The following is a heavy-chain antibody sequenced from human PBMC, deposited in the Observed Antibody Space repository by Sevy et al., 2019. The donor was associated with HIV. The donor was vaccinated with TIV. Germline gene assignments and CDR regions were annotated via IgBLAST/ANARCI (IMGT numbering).Heavy chain of an antibody. CDR3: AREGCSRPHDY. Sequence: GGSLRLSCAASGFAFYEYSMSWIRRAPGKGLEWVATVSFGCGKINYADSEKGRFTISRDNSKNSFYLQMDNLRVEDTALYYCAREGCSRPHDYWGQGTRVTVSS. CDR2: VSFGCGKI. D-gene: IGHD2-8*01. CDR1: GFAFYEYS. V-gene: IGHV3-23*01. J-gene: IGHJ4*02.